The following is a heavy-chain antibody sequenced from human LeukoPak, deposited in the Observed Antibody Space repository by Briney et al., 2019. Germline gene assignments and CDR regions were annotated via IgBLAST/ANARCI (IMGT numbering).Heavy chain of an antibody. J-gene: IGHJ5*02. Sequence: PSETLSLTCAVYGGSFSGYYWSWIRQPPGKGLEWIGEINHSGSTNYNPSLKSRVTISVDTSKNQFSLKLSSVTAADTAVYYCARGPSQYYYDSSGYYGPWGQGTLVTVSS. CDR3: ARGPSQYYYDSSGYYGP. D-gene: IGHD3-22*01. CDR1: GGSFSGYY. CDR2: INHSGST. V-gene: IGHV4-34*01.